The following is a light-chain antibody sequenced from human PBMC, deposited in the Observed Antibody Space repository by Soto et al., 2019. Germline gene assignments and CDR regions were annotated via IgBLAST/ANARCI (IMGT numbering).Light chain of an antibody. Sequence: QSVLTQPPSVSGAPGQRVTISCTGSSSNIGAGFDVHWYHQIAGTAPKLLIYGNSNRPSGVPDRFSGSKSGTTASLTISGLQADDEAEYFCSSYTAGRTFVFGGGTKVTVL. J-gene: IGLJ2*01. V-gene: IGLV1-40*01. CDR2: GNS. CDR1: SSNIGAGFD. CDR3: SSYTAGRTFV.